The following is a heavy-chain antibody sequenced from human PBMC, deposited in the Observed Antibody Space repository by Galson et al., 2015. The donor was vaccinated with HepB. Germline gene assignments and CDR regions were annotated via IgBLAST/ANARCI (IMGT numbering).Heavy chain of an antibody. D-gene: IGHD1-26*01. CDR2: IRSGDTYT. Sequence: SLRLSCAASGFTFDTYAMTWVRQAPGKGLEWVSTIRSGDTYTYHADSVKGRFTISRDNSKNTVYLQMSSLRVEDTATYFCAKSFQSGARAFAHWGQGVLVTVSS. V-gene: IGHV3-23*01. CDR3: AKSFQSGARAFAH. CDR1: GFTFDTYA. J-gene: IGHJ4*02.